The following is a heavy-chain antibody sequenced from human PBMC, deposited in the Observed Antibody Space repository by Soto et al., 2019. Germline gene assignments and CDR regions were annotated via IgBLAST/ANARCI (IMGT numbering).Heavy chain of an antibody. J-gene: IGHJ3*02. CDR3: ANDWSVYDFWSGFPGAFDI. CDR2: ISYDGSNK. V-gene: IGHV3-30-3*02. Sequence: GGSLRLSCAASGFTFSSYAMHWVRQAPGKGLEWVALISYDGSNKFYADSVKGRFTISRDNSKNTLYLQMNSLRAEDTAVYYCANDWSVYDFWSGFPGAFDIWGQGTMVTVSS. CDR1: GFTFSSYA. D-gene: IGHD3-3*01.